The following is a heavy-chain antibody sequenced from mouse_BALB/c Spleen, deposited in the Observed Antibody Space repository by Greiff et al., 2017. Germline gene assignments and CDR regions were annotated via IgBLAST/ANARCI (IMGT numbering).Heavy chain of an antibody. Sequence: EVQLVESGGGLVKPGGSLKLSCAASGFTFSDYYMYWVRQTPEKRLEWVATISDGGSYTYYPDSVKGRFTISRDNAKNNLYLQMSSLKSEDTAMYCCARQRGDYAMDYWGQGTSVTVSS. J-gene: IGHJ4*01. CDR2: ISDGGSYT. CDR1: GFTFSDYY. CDR3: ARQRGDYAMDY. V-gene: IGHV5-4*02.